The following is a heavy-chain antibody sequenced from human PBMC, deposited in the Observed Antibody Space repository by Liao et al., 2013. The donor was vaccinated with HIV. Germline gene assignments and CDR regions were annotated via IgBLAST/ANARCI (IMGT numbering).Heavy chain of an antibody. Sequence: QVQLQQWGAGLLKPSETLSLTCAVYGGSFSGYYWSWIRQPAGKGLEWIGRIYTSGSTSYNPSLKSRVTISVDASKNQFSLRLTSVTAADTAVYYCARVRRILVRGVIRDEYSFDYWGQGTLVTVSS. CDR2: IYTSGST. CDR1: GGSFSGYY. V-gene: IGHV4-59*10. CDR3: ARVRRILVRGVIRDEYSFDY. D-gene: IGHD3-10*01. J-gene: IGHJ4*02.